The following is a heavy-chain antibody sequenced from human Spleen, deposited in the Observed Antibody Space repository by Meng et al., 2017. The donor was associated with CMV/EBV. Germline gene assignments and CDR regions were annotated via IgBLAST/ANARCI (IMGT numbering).Heavy chain of an antibody. D-gene: IGHD5-24*01. CDR3: ARVVEMATMQLDY. CDR1: GYTFTSYG. Sequence: SVKVSCKASGYTFTSYGISWVRQAPGQGLEWMGGIIPIFGTVNYAQKFQGRVTITTDESTSTVYMELSSLTSEDTAVYYCARVVEMATMQLDYWGQGTLVTVSS. CDR2: IIPIFGTV. V-gene: IGHV1-69*05. J-gene: IGHJ4*02.